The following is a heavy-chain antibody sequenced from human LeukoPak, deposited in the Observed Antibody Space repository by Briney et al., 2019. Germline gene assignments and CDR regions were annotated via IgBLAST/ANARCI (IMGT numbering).Heavy chain of an antibody. CDR3: ARTMVGATGYYFDY. CDR1: GFTFSSYE. D-gene: IGHD1-26*01. J-gene: IGHJ4*02. CDR2: ISSSGSII. V-gene: IGHV3-48*03. Sequence: GGSLRLSCAASGFTFSSYEMNWVRQAPGKGLEWVSYISSSGSIIYYADFVKGRFTISRDNAKNSLYLQMNSLRAEDTAVYYCARTMVGATGYYFDYWGQGTLVTVSS.